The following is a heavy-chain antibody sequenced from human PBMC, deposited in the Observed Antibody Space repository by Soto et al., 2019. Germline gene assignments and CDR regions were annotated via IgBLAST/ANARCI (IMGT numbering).Heavy chain of an antibody. Sequence: ASVKVSCKASGYTFTSYGISWVRQAPGQGLEWMGWISAYNGNTNYAQKLQGRVTMTTDTSTGTAYMELRSLRSDDTAVYYCARELECSGGSCYYYYGIDDWGQGTTVTDAS. CDR2: ISAYNGNT. CDR1: GYTFTSYG. J-gene: IGHJ6*02. CDR3: ARELECSGGSCYYYYGIDD. D-gene: IGHD2-15*01. V-gene: IGHV1-18*04.